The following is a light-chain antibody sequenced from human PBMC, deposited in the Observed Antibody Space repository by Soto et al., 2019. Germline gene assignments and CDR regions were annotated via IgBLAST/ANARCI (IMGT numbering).Light chain of an antibody. CDR3: SSYTSSISYV. CDR1: SSNIGAGYD. CDR2: EVS. J-gene: IGLJ1*01. Sequence: QSVLTQPPSVSGAPGQRVTISCTGSSSNIGAGYDVHWYQQHPGKAPKLIIYEVSNRPSGVSNRFSGSKSGNTASLTISGLQAEDEADYYCSSYTSSISYVFGTGTKVTVL. V-gene: IGLV1-40*01.